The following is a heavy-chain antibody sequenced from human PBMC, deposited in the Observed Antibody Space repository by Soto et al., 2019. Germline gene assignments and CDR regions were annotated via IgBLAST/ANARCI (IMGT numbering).Heavy chain of an antibody. CDR3: ARTKVLRFLEWLGAIDP. CDR1: GGTFSSYS. J-gene: IGHJ5*02. CDR2: IIPIFGTA. D-gene: IGHD3-3*01. V-gene: IGHV1-69*13. Sequence: GASVKGSWKSSGGTFSSYSMSWVREAPGQGLECMGGIIPIFGTANYAQKFQGRVTITADESTSTAYMELSSLRSEDTAVYYCARTKVLRFLEWLGAIDPWGQGTLVTVSS.